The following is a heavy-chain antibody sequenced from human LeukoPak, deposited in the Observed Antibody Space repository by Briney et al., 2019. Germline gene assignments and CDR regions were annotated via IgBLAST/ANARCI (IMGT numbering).Heavy chain of an antibody. CDR2: INPDGSWT. J-gene: IGHJ5*02. D-gene: IGHD2-21*02. CDR3: ARYEQRPGVTASDP. Sequence: PGGSLRLSCAASGFTFNSYWMVWFRQAPGKGLVWVSCINPDGSWTLHADSVKGRFAISRDYARNTLYVQMNSLGVEDTAMYYCARYEQRPGVTASDPWSQGTLVTVSS. CDR1: GFTFNSYW. V-gene: IGHV3-74*01.